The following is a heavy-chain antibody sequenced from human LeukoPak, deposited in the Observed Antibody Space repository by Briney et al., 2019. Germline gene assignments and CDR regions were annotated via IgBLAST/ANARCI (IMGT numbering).Heavy chain of an antibody. CDR2: ISWNSGSI. D-gene: IGHD6-19*01. V-gene: IGHV3-9*01. CDR1: GFTFNDYA. CDR3: TKGGSSGLANWFDP. Sequence: GGSLRLSCAASGFTFNDYAMHWVRHAPGKGLEWVSGISWNSGSIGYADSVKGRFTISRDNAKNSLYLLMNSLRVEDTALYYCTKGGSSGLANWFDPWGQGTLVTVSS. J-gene: IGHJ5*02.